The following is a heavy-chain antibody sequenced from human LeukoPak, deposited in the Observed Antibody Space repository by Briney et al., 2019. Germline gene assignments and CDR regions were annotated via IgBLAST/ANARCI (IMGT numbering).Heavy chain of an antibody. J-gene: IGHJ4*02. V-gene: IGHV3-23*01. CDR1: GFTFGDYA. CDR2: ISGSGGST. D-gene: IGHD3-10*01. Sequence: PGGSLRLSCTTSGFTFGDYAMSWVRQAPGKGLEWVSAISGSGGSTYYADSVKGRFTISRDNSKNTLYLQMNSLRAEDTAVYYCAKQEDYGSGDYWGQGTLVTVSS. CDR3: AKQEDYGSGDY.